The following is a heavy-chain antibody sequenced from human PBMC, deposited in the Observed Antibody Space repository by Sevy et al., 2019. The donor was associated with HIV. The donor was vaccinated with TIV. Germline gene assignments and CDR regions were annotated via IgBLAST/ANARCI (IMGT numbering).Heavy chain of an antibody. CDR1: GNTFTAYY. Sequence: ASVKVSCRASGNTFTAYYVHWVRQAPGQGLEWMGWINPNGGATKYAQKFQGRVTMTRDTSFSAVYMDLSRLTSADTAVYYCALGTSFEPNYFDPWGQGTLVTVSS. J-gene: IGHJ5*02. CDR3: ALGTSFEPNYFDP. CDR2: INPNGGAT. D-gene: IGHD2-2*01. V-gene: IGHV1-2*02.